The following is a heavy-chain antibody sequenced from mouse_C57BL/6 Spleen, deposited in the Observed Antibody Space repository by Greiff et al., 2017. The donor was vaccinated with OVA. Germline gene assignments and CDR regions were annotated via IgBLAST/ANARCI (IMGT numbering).Heavy chain of an antibody. CDR2: INPSSGYT. CDR1: GYTFTSYW. D-gene: IGHD1-1*01. Sequence: QVQLQQSGAELAKPGASVKLSCKASGYTFTSYWMHWVKQRPGQGLEWIGYINPSSGYTKYNQKFKDKATLTADKSSSTAYMQLSSLTYEDSAVYYCARPITTVVAEDWFAYWGQGTLVTVSA. J-gene: IGHJ3*01. V-gene: IGHV1-7*01. CDR3: ARPITTVVAEDWFAY.